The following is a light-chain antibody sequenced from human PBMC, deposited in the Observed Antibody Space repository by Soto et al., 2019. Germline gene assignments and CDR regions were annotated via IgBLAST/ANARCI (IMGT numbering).Light chain of an antibody. CDR1: QSVSSSF. V-gene: IGKV3-20*01. J-gene: IGKJ1*01. CDR3: QQYDSSPWT. CDR2: GAS. Sequence: ESVWTQSPGTLSLSPGEIATLSCRASQSVSSSFLAWYQLKPGQAPRLLIYGASSRATGIPDRFSGSGSGTDFTLTISRLEPEDFAVYYCQQYDSSPWTFGQGTKVEIK.